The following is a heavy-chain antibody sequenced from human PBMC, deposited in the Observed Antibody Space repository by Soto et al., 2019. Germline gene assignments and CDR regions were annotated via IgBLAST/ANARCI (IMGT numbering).Heavy chain of an antibody. CDR2: INPNSGGT. J-gene: IGHJ6*02. D-gene: IGHD6-13*01. V-gene: IGHV1-2*04. CDR1: GYTFTGYY. Sequence: ASVKVSCKASGYTFTGYYMHWVRQAPGQGLERMGWINPNSGGTNYAQKFQGWVTMTRDTSISTAYMELSRLRSDDTAVYYCAVPLLIAAAVTWGMDVWGQGTTVTVSS. CDR3: AVPLLIAAAVTWGMDV.